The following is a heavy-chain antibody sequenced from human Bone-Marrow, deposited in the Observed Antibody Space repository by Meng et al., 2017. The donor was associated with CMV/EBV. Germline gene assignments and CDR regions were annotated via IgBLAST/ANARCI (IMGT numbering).Heavy chain of an antibody. J-gene: IGHJ5*02. D-gene: IGHD1-26*01. V-gene: IGHV3-30*19. CDR1: GFTFSSYG. CDR2: ISYDGSNK. Sequence: GESLKISCAASGFTFSSYGMHWVRQAPGKGLEWVAVISYDGSNKYYADSVKGRFTISRDNSKNTPYLQMNSLRAEDTAVYYCARDLVRGSYSGGFDPWGQGTLVTVSS. CDR3: ARDLVRGSYSGGFDP.